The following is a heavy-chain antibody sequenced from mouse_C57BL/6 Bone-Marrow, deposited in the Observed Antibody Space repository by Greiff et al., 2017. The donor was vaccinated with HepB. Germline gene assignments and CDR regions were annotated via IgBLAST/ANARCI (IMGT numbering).Heavy chain of an antibody. D-gene: IGHD2-4*01. CDR1: GFTFSDYG. J-gene: IGHJ4*01. V-gene: IGHV5-17*01. CDR3: ARTITTYYYAMDY. Sequence: EVKVVESGGGLVKPGGSLKLSCAASGFTFSDYGMHWVRQAPEKGLEWVAYISSGSSTIDYADTVKGRFTISRDNAKNTLFLQMTRLRSEDTAMYYCARTITTYYYAMDYWGQGTSVTVSS. CDR2: ISSGSSTI.